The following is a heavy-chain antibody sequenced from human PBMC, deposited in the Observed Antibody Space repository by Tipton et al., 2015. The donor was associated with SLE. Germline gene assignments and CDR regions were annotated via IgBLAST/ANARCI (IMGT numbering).Heavy chain of an antibody. V-gene: IGHV4-31*03. CDR2: IYHSGTT. Sequence: TLSLTCTVSGDSFGSGNYYWSWIRQHPGKGLEWIGYIYHSGTTYYNPSLKSRVTISVDTSKNQFSLNLTSLTAADTAVYYCAREGTAARPLDYWGQGTLVTVSS. J-gene: IGHJ4*02. CDR1: GDSFGSGNYY. CDR3: AREGTAARPLDY. D-gene: IGHD6-6*01.